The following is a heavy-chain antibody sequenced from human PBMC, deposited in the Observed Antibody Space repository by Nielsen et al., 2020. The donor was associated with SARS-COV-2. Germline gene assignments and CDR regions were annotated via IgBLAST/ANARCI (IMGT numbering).Heavy chain of an antibody. Sequence: SETLSLTCAVYGGSFGGYYWSWIRQPPGKGLEWIGEVNYRGGTNYNPSLKSRVTISMDASKNQFSLKMSSVTAADTAVYYCARESGLDTTDNGGQGVLVTVSS. D-gene: IGHD3/OR15-3a*01. CDR3: ARESGLDTTDN. V-gene: IGHV4-34*01. J-gene: IGHJ4*02. CDR2: VNYRGGT. CDR1: GGSFGGYY.